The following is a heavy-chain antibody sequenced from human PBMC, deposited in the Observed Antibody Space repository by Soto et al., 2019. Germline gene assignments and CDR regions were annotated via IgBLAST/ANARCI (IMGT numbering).Heavy chain of an antibody. D-gene: IGHD3-16*01. J-gene: IGHJ4*02. V-gene: IGHV3-21*01. CDR3: ARELGDRQNFDY. Sequence: LSLTCAASGFTFSSYSMNWVRQAPGKGLEWVSSISSSSSYIYYADSVKGRFTISRDNAKNSLYLQMNSLRAEDTAVYYCARELGDRQNFDYWGQGTLVTVSS. CDR2: ISSSSSYI. CDR1: GFTFSSYS.